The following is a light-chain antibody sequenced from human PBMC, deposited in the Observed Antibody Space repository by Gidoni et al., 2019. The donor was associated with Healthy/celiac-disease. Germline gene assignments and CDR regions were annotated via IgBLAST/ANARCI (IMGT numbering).Light chain of an antibody. CDR1: QSISIC. CDR3: QQYNSYSPT. Sequence: IQITQSPSTLSASVGDRVTITCRASQSISICLAWYQQKPGKAPKLLIYDASSLESVVPSRFRGSGSGTEFTLTIISLQPDDFATYYCQQYNSYSPTFGQGTKVEIK. V-gene: IGKV1-5*01. CDR2: DAS. J-gene: IGKJ1*01.